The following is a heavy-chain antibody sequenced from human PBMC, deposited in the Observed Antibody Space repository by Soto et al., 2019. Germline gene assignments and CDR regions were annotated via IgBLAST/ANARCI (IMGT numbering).Heavy chain of an antibody. CDR1: GVTFSTYA. Sequence: QVQLVQSGAEVKKPGSSVKVSCKASGVTFSTYAITWVRQGPGQGLEWLGGIIPIFGTTDYARKFQGTVTITTAKSTSKGSIGLSSMTPEDTAVYACARAVRGDHYDYWGPAPVVT. J-gene: IGHJ4*02. CDR2: IIPIFGTT. D-gene: IGHD2-21*02. V-gene: IGHV1-69*06. CDR3: ARAVRGDHYDY.